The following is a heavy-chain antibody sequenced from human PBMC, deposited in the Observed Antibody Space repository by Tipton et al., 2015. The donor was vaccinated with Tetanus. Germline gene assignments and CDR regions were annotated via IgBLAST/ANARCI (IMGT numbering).Heavy chain of an antibody. Sequence: TLSLTCAVYGGSFSGSYWTWIRQPPGKGLEWIGEINQGGSVNYNPSLKSRLSISVDTSRNQFSLRLSTVTAADTAVYYCAGTPTVTTSSFDYWGQGTLVTVSS. CDR2: INQGGSV. CDR1: GGSFSGSY. CDR3: AGTPTVTTSSFDY. D-gene: IGHD4-17*01. V-gene: IGHV4-34*01. J-gene: IGHJ4*02.